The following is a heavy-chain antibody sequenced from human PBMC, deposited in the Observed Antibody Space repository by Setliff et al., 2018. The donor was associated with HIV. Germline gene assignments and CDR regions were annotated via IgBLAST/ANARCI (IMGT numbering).Heavy chain of an antibody. CDR3: TRSFVVMVAPDAFDI. V-gene: IGHV3-53*01. Sequence: GGSLRLSCAASGLNVSVNYMSWVRQAPGKGLEWVSIIYSDDTTYYGDSVKGRFTVSRDTVKNTVYLQMNSLRVDDTATYYCTRSFVVMVAPDAFDIWGQGTMVTVSS. J-gene: IGHJ3*02. D-gene: IGHD2-8*01. CDR2: IYSDDTT. CDR1: GLNVSVNY.